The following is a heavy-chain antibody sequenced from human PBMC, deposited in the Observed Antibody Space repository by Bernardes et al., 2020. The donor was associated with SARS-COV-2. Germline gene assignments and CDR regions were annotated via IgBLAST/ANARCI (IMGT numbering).Heavy chain of an antibody. CDR3: TTGGWLLSAFEY. CDR2: LDPEDGET. CDR1: GYTLTELS. J-gene: IGHJ4*02. Sequence: ASVEVSCKVSGYTLTELSIHWVRQAPGKGLEWMGGLDPEDGETIYAQMFQGRVTMTEDTSTDTAYMELSSLRPEDTAVYYCTTGGWLLSAFEYWGQGTLVTVSS. V-gene: IGHV1-24*01. D-gene: IGHD3-9*01.